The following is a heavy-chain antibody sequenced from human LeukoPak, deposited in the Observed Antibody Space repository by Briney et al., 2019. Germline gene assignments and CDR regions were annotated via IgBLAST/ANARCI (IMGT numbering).Heavy chain of an antibody. CDR1: GYTFTSYD. Sequence: ASVKVFCKASGYTFTSYDINWVRQATGQGLEWMGWMNPNSGNTGYAQKFQGRVTMTRNTSISTAYMELSSLRSEDTAVYYCARGVLFGSSGSYYYGMDVWGQGTTVTVSS. CDR3: ARGVLFGSSGSYYYGMDV. V-gene: IGHV1-8*01. D-gene: IGHD1-26*01. CDR2: MNPNSGNT. J-gene: IGHJ6*02.